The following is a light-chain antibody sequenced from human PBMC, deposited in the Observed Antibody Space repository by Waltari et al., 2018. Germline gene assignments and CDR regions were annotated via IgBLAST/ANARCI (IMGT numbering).Light chain of an antibody. V-gene: IGKV1-33*01. CDR1: PDISNN. Sequence: DIQMTQSPSSLSASVGDRVTITCQASPDISNNLNRYQQKPGKAPKLLIYDASNLETGVPSRFSGSGSGTDFTFTISSLQPEDIATYYCQQYDNLLPTFGQGTRLEIK. CDR3: QQYDNLLPT. CDR2: DAS. J-gene: IGKJ5*01.